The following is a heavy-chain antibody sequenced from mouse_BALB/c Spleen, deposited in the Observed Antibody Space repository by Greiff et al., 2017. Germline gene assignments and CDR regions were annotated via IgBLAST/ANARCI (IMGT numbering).Heavy chain of an antibody. CDR3: ARHKDGNYAMDY. J-gene: IGHJ4*01. CDR2: ISSGGSYT. V-gene: IGHV5-6*01. CDR1: GFTFSSYG. Sequence: EVKLMESGGDLVKPGGSLKLSCAASGFTFSSYGMSWVRQTPDKRLEWVATISSGGSYTYYPDSVKGRFTISRDNAKNTLYLQMSSLKSEDTAMYYCARHKDGNYAMDYWGQGTSVTVSS. D-gene: IGHD2-1*01.